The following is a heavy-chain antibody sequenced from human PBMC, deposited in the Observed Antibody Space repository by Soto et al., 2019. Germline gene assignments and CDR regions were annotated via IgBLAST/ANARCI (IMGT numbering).Heavy chain of an antibody. D-gene: IGHD3-9*01. Sequence: GGSLRLSCAASGFTFSSYSMNWVRQAPGKGLEWVSYISSSSSTIYYADPVKGRFTISRDNAKNSLYLQMNSLRDEDTAVYYCASRYDYYYYYGMDVWGQGTTVTVSS. CDR1: GFTFSSYS. CDR3: ASRYDYYYYYGMDV. CDR2: ISSSSSTI. J-gene: IGHJ6*02. V-gene: IGHV3-48*02.